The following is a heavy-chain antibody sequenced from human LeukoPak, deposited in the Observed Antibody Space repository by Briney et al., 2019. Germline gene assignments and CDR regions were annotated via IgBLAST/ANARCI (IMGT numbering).Heavy chain of an antibody. Sequence: GASVKVSCKASGSTLKTYGISWVQQAPGQGLEWMGWISGYNGNTKFAQNFQGRVTMTTDTSTNTAHMELRSLKSDDTAVYYCATGSITMIRGVTYFYYGMDVWGQGTTVTVSS. V-gene: IGHV1-18*01. CDR1: GSTLKTYG. D-gene: IGHD3-10*01. J-gene: IGHJ6*02. CDR2: ISGYNGNT. CDR3: ATGSITMIRGVTYFYYGMDV.